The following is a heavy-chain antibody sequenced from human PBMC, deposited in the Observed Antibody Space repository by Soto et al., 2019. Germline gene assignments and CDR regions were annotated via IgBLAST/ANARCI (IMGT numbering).Heavy chain of an antibody. CDR2: ISSGSSNI. CDR1: GFTFSTYS. CDR3: ARERFGEKYLDY. Sequence: PGGSLRLSCAASGFTFSTYSMNWVRQAPGKGLEWVSSISSGSSNIYYADSVKGRFTISRDNAKNSLYLLMNSLRAEDTAVYYCARERFGEKYLDYWGQGTLVTVSS. V-gene: IGHV3-21*01. J-gene: IGHJ4*02. D-gene: IGHD3-10*01.